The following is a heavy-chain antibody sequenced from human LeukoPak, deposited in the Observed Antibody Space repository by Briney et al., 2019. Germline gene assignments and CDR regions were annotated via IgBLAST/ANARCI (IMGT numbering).Heavy chain of an antibody. J-gene: IGHJ4*02. CDR1: GYSFTNYW. CDR3: ARPLIMDYDSSSYANYFDY. Sequence: HGESLKISCKGSGYSFTNYWIGWVRQMPGKGLEWMGIIYPGDSDTRYSPSFQGQVTISADKSISTAYLQWSSLKASDTAMYYCARPLIMDYDSSSYANYFDYWGQGTLVTVSS. V-gene: IGHV5-51*01. CDR2: IYPGDSDT. D-gene: IGHD3-22*01.